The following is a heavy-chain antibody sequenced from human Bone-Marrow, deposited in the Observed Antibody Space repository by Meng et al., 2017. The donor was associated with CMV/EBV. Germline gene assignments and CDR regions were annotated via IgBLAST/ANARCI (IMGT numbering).Heavy chain of an antibody. CDR1: GYTFTSYG. J-gene: IGHJ6*02. CDR2: ISAYNGNT. Sequence: ASVKVSCKASGYTFTSYGISWVRQAPGQGLEWMGWISAYNGNTNYAQKLQGRVTMTTDTSTSTAYMELRSLRSDDTAVYYCAREYRQTYYDFWSGYFHYYGMEVWGQGNTV. CDR3: AREYRQTYYDFWSGYFHYYGMEV. D-gene: IGHD3-3*01. V-gene: IGHV1-18*01.